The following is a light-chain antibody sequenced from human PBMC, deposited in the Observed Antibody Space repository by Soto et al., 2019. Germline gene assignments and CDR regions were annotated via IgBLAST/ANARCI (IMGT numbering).Light chain of an antibody. V-gene: IGKV3D-15*01. CDR1: QSVSSN. J-gene: IGKJ4*01. Sequence: EIVMTQSPATLSVSPGERATLSCRASQSVSSNLAWYQQKPGQAPRLPIYGASTRATGTPARFTGSGSGTEFTLTIGCLQSEDFAVYSCQQYNNWPLTFGGGTKVEIK. CDR2: GAS. CDR3: QQYNNWPLT.